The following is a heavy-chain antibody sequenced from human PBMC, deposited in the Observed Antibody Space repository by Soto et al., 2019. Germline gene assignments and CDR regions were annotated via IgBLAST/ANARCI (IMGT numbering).Heavy chain of an antibody. J-gene: IGHJ4*02. CDR1: GYSISSGYY. V-gene: IGHV4-38-2*01. D-gene: IGHD3-3*01. CDR3: AIGEWLSTSYFNF. CDR2: IYHSGST. Sequence: KPSETLSLTCAVSGYSISSGYYWGWIRQPPGKGLEWIGSIYHSGSTYYNPSLKSRVTISVDTSKNQFSLKLSSVTAADTAVYHCAIGEWLSTSYFNFWGKGTLVTVSS.